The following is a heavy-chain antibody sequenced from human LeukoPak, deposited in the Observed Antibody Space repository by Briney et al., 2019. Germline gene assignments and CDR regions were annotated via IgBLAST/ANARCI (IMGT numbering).Heavy chain of an antibody. D-gene: IGHD3-22*01. Sequence: GGSLRPSCGASGFTFRNYAMGWVRQAPGKGLEWVSVISAADGDNTYYADSVKGRFSISRDNSNYTVYLQMNSLRAEDTAVFYCAKFKGHYYYDSSGYCDNWGQGTLVTVSS. CDR1: GFTFRNYA. J-gene: IGHJ4*02. CDR3: AKFKGHYYYDSSGYCDN. CDR2: ISAADGDNT. V-gene: IGHV3-23*01.